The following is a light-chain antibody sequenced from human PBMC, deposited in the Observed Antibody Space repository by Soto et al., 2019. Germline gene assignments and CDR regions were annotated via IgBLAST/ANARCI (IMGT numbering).Light chain of an antibody. J-gene: IGKJ1*01. Sequence: DIQITQSPSTLSASIGDRVTITCRASETVNSWFAWYQQKPGKAPVLLIYEASTLQSGVPSRFSCSRSGTEFTLSISDLQPEDFATYYCHQYNRYPWTFGQGTKVDIK. V-gene: IGKV1-5*03. CDR2: EAS. CDR1: ETVNSW. CDR3: HQYNRYPWT.